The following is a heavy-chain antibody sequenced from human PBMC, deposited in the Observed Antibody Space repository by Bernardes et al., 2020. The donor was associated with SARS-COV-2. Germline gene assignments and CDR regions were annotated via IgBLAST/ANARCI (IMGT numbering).Heavy chain of an antibody. CDR2: INPNSGGT. V-gene: IGHV1-2*02. Sequence: ASVKVSCKASGYTFTGYYIHWVRQAPGQGLEWMGWINPNSGGTNYAQNFQGRVTVTRDTSISTAYMELSRLRSDDTAVYYCARENRGYSYGSADYWGQGTLVTVSS. D-gene: IGHD5-18*01. CDR1: GYTFTGYY. J-gene: IGHJ4*02. CDR3: ARENRGYSYGSADY.